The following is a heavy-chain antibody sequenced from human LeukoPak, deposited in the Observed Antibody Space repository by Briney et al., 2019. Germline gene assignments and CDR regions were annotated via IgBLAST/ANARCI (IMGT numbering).Heavy chain of an antibody. CDR2: ISSSGSTI. J-gene: IGHJ4*02. CDR1: GITLSNYG. V-gene: IGHV3-48*04. D-gene: IGHD3-9*01. CDR3: ARTTYDILTGPLYYFDY. Sequence: GGSLRLSCAVSGITLSNYGMSWVRQAPGKGLEWVSYISSSGSTIYYADSVKGRFTISRDNAKNSLYLQMNSLRAEDTAVYYCARTTYDILTGPLYYFDYWGQGTLVTVSS.